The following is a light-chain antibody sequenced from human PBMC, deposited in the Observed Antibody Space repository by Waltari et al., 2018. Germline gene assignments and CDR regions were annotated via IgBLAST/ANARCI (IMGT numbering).Light chain of an antibody. J-gene: IGKJ1*01. CDR3: QQYYDYPRT. Sequence: AIRITQSPSSLSASTGDRATIPCRASQGIGSYLAWYQQKPGRAPNLLIYAASTLQSGVPSRFSGGGSGTDFTLTITCLQSEDFATYYCQQYYDYPRTFGQGTKVEIK. CDR2: AAS. CDR1: QGIGSY. V-gene: IGKV1-8*01.